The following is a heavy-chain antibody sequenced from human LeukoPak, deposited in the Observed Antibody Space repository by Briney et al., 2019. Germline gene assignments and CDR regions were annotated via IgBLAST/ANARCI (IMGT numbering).Heavy chain of an antibody. D-gene: IGHD3-9*01. CDR2: IFHTGRT. V-gene: IGHV4-4*02. CDR1: GGSISETNY. J-gene: IGHJ4*02. Sequence: SETLSLTCVVSGGSISETNYWSRVRQPPGKGLEWIGEIFHTGRTNYNPSLKSRVILSVDKSKNQFSLRMNSVTAADTAMYYCARANFDTLTGWGHFDSWGQGTLVTVSS. CDR3: ARANFDTLTGWGHFDS.